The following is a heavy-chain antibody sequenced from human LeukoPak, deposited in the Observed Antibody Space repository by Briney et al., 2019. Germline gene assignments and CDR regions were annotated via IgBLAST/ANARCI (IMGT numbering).Heavy chain of an antibody. D-gene: IGHD3-3*01. V-gene: IGHV1-69*05. CDR3: AKTPLRSLEWQGFNRFDP. CDR2: VIPVFGTP. J-gene: IGHJ5*02. CDR1: GGTFSTNA. Sequence: ASVKVSCKASGGTFSTNAISWVRQAPGHGLEWMGGVIPVFGTPNYAQKFQGRVTITTDESSSTAYMELSSLRSEDTAVYFCAKTPLRSLEWQGFNRFDPWGQGTLVTVSS.